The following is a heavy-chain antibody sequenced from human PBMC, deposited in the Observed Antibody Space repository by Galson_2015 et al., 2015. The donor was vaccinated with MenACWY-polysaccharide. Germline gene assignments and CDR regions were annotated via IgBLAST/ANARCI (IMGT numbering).Heavy chain of an antibody. Sequence: SLRLACAASGFTFRNYWLHWVRQAPGTGPVWVSPISSAASATDYADSVKGRVTISRDHAKNTLYLQMNSLRAEDTAVYYCARLTIELGHDYWGQGALVTVSA. J-gene: IGHJ4*02. V-gene: IGHV3-74*01. D-gene: IGHD1-1*01. CDR3: ARLTIELGHDY. CDR1: GFTFRNYW. CDR2: ISSAASAT.